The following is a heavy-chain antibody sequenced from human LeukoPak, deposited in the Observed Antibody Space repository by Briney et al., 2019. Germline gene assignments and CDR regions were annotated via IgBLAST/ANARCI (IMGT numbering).Heavy chain of an antibody. CDR3: AKEGGDGPDAFDI. CDR2: ISYDGSNK. CDR1: GFTFSSYG. D-gene: IGHD5-24*01. Sequence: GGSLRLSCAAPGFTFSSYGMHWVRQAPGKGLEWVAVISYDGSNKYYADSVKGRFTISRDNSKNTLYLQMNSLRAEDTAVYYCAKEGGDGPDAFDIWGQGTMVTVSS. V-gene: IGHV3-30*18. J-gene: IGHJ3*02.